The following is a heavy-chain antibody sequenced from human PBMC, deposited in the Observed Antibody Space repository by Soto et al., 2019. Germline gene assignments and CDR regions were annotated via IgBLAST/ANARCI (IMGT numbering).Heavy chain of an antibody. D-gene: IGHD4-17*01. CDR1: GYSFTSYW. J-gene: IGHJ6*03. CDR3: ARQGNAVTTQPTYYYYYMDV. CDR2: IYPGDSDT. Sequence: GESLKISCKGSGYSFTSYWIGWVRQMPGKGLEWMGIIYPGDSDTRYSPSFQGQVTISADKSISTAYLQWSSLKASDTAMYYCARQGNAVTTQPTYYYYYMDVWGKGTTVTVSS. V-gene: IGHV5-51*01.